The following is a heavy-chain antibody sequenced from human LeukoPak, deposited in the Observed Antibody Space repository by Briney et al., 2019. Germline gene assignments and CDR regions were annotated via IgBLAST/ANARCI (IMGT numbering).Heavy chain of an antibody. CDR1: GFICCSYW. CDR3: ARENRDGYTPYNWFDP. CDR2: IKQEGSEK. J-gene: IGHJ5*02. D-gene: IGHD5-24*01. Sequence: PGGSLTLSCAASGFICCSYWMSWVRRAPGKGREGVANIKQEGSEKFYADSVKGRFTIFRDNAKNSPYLHMNSLRAEDTGIYYCARENRDGYTPYNWFDPWGQGTLVTVSS. V-gene: IGHV3-7*01.